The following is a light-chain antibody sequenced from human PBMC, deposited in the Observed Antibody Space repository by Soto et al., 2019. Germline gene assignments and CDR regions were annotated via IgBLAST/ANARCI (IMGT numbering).Light chain of an antibody. Sequence: IVLTQSPGTLSLSPGERATLSCRASQSVTGSYVAWYQQKPGQAPRLLISGASSRATGIPDRFSGSGSGADFTLIISTLEPDDFAMYYCQQYGNSPITFGQGTRLEIK. CDR1: QSVTGSY. CDR2: GAS. J-gene: IGKJ5*01. V-gene: IGKV3-20*01. CDR3: QQYGNSPIT.